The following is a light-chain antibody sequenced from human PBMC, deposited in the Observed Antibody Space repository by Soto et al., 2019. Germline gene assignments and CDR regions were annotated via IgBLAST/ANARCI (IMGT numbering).Light chain of an antibody. Sequence: DIQMTQSPSTLSASVGDRVTITCRASQSISSWLAWYQQKPGKAPKLLIYKASSLESGVPSRFSGSGSGTEFTLTISSLQPDDFATYYCQQYISFVTFGQGTKVDIK. CDR2: KAS. V-gene: IGKV1-5*03. CDR1: QSISSW. J-gene: IGKJ1*01. CDR3: QQYISFVT.